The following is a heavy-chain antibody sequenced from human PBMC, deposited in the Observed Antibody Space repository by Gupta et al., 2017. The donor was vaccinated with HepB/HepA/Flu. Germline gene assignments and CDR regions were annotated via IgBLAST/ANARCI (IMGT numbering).Heavy chain of an antibody. CDR2: ISSSSSYI. D-gene: IGHD4-11*01. J-gene: IGHJ6*03. Sequence: EVQLVESGGGLVKPGGSLRLSCAASGFTFSSYSMHWVRQGPGKGLEWVSSISSSSSYIYYADSVKGRFTSSRDNAKNSLYLQMNSLRAEDTAVYYCARNPLFAYDYSNPTYYYYYYYMDVWGKGTTVTVSS. CDR3: ARNPLFAYDYSNPTYYYYYYYMDV. V-gene: IGHV3-21*01. CDR1: GFTFSSYS.